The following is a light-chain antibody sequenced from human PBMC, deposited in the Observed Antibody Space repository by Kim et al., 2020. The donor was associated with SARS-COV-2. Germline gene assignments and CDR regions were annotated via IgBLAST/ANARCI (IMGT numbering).Light chain of an antibody. CDR3: QQYGSSPPYT. CDR1: QRVRSSY. CDR2: GAS. Sequence: FPAERATPSCPASQRVRSSYLAWYQQKPGQAPRLLICGASSRATGIPDRFSGSGSGTDFTLTISRLEPEDFAVYYCQQYGSSPPYTFGQGTKLEI. J-gene: IGKJ2*01. V-gene: IGKV3-20*01.